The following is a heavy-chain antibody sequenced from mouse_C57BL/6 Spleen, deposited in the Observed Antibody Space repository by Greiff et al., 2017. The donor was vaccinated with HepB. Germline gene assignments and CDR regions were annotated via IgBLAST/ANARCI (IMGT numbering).Heavy chain of an antibody. CDR1: GYTFTSYG. Sequence: VQLVESGAELARPGASVKLSCKASGYTFTSYGISWVKQRTGQGLEWIGEIYPRSGNTYYNEKFKGKATLTADKSSSTAYMELRSLTSGVCAVYFCATYYDCDPYAIDYWGQRTSVTVFS. D-gene: IGHD2-4*01. V-gene: IGHV1-81*01. CDR2: IYPRSGNT. CDR3: ATYYDCDPYAIDY. J-gene: IGHJ4*01.